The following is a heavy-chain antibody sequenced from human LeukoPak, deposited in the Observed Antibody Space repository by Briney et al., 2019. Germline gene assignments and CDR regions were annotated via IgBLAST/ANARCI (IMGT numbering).Heavy chain of an antibody. Sequence: PSETLSLTCTVSGGSISSYYWSWIRQPPGKGLEWIGYIYYSGSTYYNPSLKSRVTISVDTSKNQFSLKLSSVTAADTAVYYCARGSVQYWFDPWGQGTLVTVSS. V-gene: IGHV4-59*12. J-gene: IGHJ5*02. CDR3: ARGSVQYWFDP. CDR1: GGSISSYY. CDR2: IYYSGST.